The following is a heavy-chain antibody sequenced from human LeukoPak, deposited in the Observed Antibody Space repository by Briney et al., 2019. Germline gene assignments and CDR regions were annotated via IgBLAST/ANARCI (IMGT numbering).Heavy chain of an antibody. V-gene: IGHV3-7*02. Sequence: GGSLRLSCAVSGFTFSSYWMSWVRQAPGKGLEWVAKINQYGTEKYYVDSVKGRFTVSRDNAKNSLYLQMNSLRAEDTAVYYCAKARRVAAAGAFDYWGQGTLVTVSS. CDR3: AKARRVAAAGAFDY. J-gene: IGHJ4*02. D-gene: IGHD6-13*01. CDR1: GFTFSSYW. CDR2: INQYGTEK.